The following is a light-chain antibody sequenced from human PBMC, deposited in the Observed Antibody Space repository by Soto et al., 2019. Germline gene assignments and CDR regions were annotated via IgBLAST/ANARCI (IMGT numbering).Light chain of an antibody. V-gene: IGKV3-11*01. CDR2: DVS. J-gene: IGKJ4*01. CDR1: QSVDGY. CDR3: QQRRDWPLT. Sequence: EIVLTQSPATLSLSPGERATLSCRASQSVDGYVAWVQQKPGQAPSLLIYDVSNRAIGVPARFSGSGSGTDYTLTINSLEPEDFAVYYCQQRRDWPLTFGGGTKVEI.